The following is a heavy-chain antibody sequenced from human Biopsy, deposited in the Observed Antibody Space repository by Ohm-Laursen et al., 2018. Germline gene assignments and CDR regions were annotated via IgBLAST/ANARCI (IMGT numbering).Heavy chain of an antibody. CDR2: IIPMFGTA. J-gene: IGHJ4*02. Sequence: SVKVSCKASGGTFIDYAISWVRQAPGQGLEWMGGIIPMFGTASYAQMFQGRVTISADESTSTSYMELSSLTTEDTAIYYCARGPHSGSHSCFDYWGRGTLVTVSS. V-gene: IGHV1-69*13. CDR3: ARGPHSGSHSCFDY. D-gene: IGHD1-26*01. CDR1: GGTFIDYA.